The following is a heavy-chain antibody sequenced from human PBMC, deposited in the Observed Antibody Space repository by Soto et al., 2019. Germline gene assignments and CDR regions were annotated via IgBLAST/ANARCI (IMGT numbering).Heavy chain of an antibody. J-gene: IGHJ4*02. D-gene: IGHD1-26*01. V-gene: IGHV2-5*02. CDR2: IYWDGDK. Sequence: QITLKESGPPLVKPTQTLTLTCTFSGFSLSTNGVGVGWIRQPPGKALEWLALIYWDGDKRYSPSLKSRPTITKDTSKNQVVLTMTNMDPVDTATYYCAHRRGAYYFDYWGQGTLVTVSS. CDR3: AHRRGAYYFDY. CDR1: GFSLSTNGVG.